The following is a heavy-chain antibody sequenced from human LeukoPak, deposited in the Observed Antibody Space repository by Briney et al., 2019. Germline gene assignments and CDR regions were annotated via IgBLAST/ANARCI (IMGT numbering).Heavy chain of an antibody. D-gene: IGHD6-6*01. CDR3: AKDIEEYSSSFGDY. J-gene: IGHJ4*02. Sequence: PGGSLRLSCAASGFTFSSYAMSWVRQAPGKGLEWVSAISGSGGSTYYADSVKGRFTISRDNSKNTLYLQMNSLRAEDTAVYYCAKDIEEYSSSFGDYWGQGTLVTVSS. CDR2: ISGSGGST. CDR1: GFTFSSYA. V-gene: IGHV3-23*01.